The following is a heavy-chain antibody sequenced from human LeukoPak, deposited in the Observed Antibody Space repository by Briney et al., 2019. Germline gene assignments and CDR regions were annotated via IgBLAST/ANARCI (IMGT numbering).Heavy chain of an antibody. Sequence: GGSLRLSCAASGFTFSSYAMHWVRQAPGKGLEWVANIKQDGSEKFYVDSVKGRFTISRDNAKNSLDLQINSLGAEDTAVYYCARGLDCRSTSCYLDNWGQGTLVTVSS. D-gene: IGHD2-2*01. CDR3: ARGLDCRSTSCYLDN. CDR2: IKQDGSEK. J-gene: IGHJ4*02. V-gene: IGHV3-7*01. CDR1: GFTFSSYA.